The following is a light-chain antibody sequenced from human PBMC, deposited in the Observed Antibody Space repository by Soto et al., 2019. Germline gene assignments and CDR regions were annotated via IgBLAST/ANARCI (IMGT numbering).Light chain of an antibody. Sequence: DIQMTQSHSTLSASVGCRVPITCRASKLIKNWSAWYQHKPAETPKRLIYKAPTSESGVPSRFRGSGSWTEFTLTLTCLQTENVSTYYCEQYNSSSQFTFGPGTKVDIK. J-gene: IGKJ3*01. CDR2: KAP. V-gene: IGKV1-5*03. CDR3: EQYNSSSQFT. CDR1: KLIKNW.